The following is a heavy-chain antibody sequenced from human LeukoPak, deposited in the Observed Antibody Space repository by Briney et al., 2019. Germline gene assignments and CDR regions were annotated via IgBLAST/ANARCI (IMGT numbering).Heavy chain of an antibody. Sequence: SETLSLTCAVYGGSFSGYYWSWIRQPPGKGLEWIGEINHSGSTDYNPSLKSRVTISVDTSKNQFSLKLSSVTAADTAVYYCARTMVRGYYYGMDVWGQGTTVTVSS. D-gene: IGHD3-10*01. V-gene: IGHV4-34*01. CDR2: INHSGST. J-gene: IGHJ6*02. CDR1: GGSFSGYY. CDR3: ARTMVRGYYYGMDV.